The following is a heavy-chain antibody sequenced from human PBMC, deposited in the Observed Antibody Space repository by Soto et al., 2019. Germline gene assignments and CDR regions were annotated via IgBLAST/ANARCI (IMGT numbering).Heavy chain of an antibody. V-gene: IGHV1-69*04. J-gene: IGHJ3*02. D-gene: IGHD2-2*01. CDR3: AREGADCSSTSCYDFSIEGAFDI. Sequence: EASVKVSCKASGGTFSSYTISWVRQAPGQGLEWMGRIIPILGIANYAQKFQGRVTITADKSTSTAYMELSSLRSEDTAVYYCAREGADCSSTSCYDFSIEGAFDIWGQGTMVTVSS. CDR2: IIPILGIA. CDR1: GGTFSSYT.